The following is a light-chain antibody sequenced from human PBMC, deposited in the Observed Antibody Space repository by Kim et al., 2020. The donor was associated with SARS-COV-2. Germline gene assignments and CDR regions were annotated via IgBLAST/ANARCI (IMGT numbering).Light chain of an antibody. V-gene: IGKV3-20*01. CDR1: QSVSGSY. CDR3: QQYGTSPWT. J-gene: IGKJ1*01. Sequence: SPGERATLYCRASQSVSGSYLAWYQQKPVRAPRLLIYGASSRGAGIPDRFSGSGSGTDFTLTINRLEPEDFAVYYCQQYGTSPWTFGQGTKVDIK. CDR2: GAS.